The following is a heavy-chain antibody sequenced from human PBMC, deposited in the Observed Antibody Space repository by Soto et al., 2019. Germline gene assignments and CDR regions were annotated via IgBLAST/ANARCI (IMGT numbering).Heavy chain of an antibody. V-gene: IGHV1-18*01. J-gene: IGHJ4*02. Sequence: QVQLVQSGAEVKKPGASVKVSCKASGYTFNSYGISWVRQAPGQGLEWMGWINAYNGNTNYAQKLQGRVTMTTDTATSTDYMELRSRRSDDTALYYCARELGHPLVDYWGQGTLVTVSS. CDR2: INAYNGNT. CDR1: GYTFNSYG. D-gene: IGHD6-13*01. CDR3: ARELGHPLVDY.